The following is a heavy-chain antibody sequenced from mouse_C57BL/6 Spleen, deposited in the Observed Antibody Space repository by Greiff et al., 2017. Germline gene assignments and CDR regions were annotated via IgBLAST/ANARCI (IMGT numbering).Heavy chain of an antibody. D-gene: IGHD2-4*01. J-gene: IGHJ3*01. Sequence: EVKLVESGPGLVKPSQSLSLTCSVTGYSITSGYYWNWIRQFPGNKLEWMGYISYDGSNNYNPSLKNRISITRDTSKNQIFLKLNSVTTEDTATYYCARDDDYDGAWFAYWGQGTLVTVSA. CDR2: ISYDGSN. V-gene: IGHV3-6*01. CDR1: GYSITSGYY. CDR3: ARDDDYDGAWFAY.